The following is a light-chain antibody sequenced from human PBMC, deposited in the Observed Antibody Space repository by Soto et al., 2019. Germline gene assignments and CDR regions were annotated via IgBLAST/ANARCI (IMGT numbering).Light chain of an antibody. CDR2: SNS. CDR3: ASWDDSLNGVV. J-gene: IGLJ2*01. V-gene: IGLV1-44*01. CDR1: NSNIGANT. Sequence: QSVLTQPPSASGTPGQRVSISCSGSNSNIGANTVNWYQQVPGAAPKLLSYSNSQRPSGVPDRFSASKSATSASVAISGLQSDDEADYYCASWDDSLNGVVFGGGTKLTVL.